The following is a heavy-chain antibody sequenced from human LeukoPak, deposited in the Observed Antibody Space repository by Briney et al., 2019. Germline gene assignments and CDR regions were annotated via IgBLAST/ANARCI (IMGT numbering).Heavy chain of an antibody. J-gene: IGHJ4*02. Sequence: ASVKVSCKVSGYTLTELSMHWVRQAPGKGLEWMGGFDPEDGETIYAQKFQGRVTMTEDTSTDTAYMELSSLRSEDTAVYYCATVAPYGDYSRLFDYWGRGTLVTVSS. CDR3: ATVAPYGDYSRLFDY. CDR1: GYTLTELS. D-gene: IGHD4-17*01. CDR2: FDPEDGET. V-gene: IGHV1-24*01.